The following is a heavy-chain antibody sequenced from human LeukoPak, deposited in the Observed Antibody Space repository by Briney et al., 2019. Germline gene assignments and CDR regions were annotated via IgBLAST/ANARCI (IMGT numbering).Heavy chain of an antibody. CDR1: GGSISSGSYY. D-gene: IGHD3-3*01. CDR2: IYTSGST. Sequence: PSETLSLTCTVSGGSISSGSYYWSWIRQPAGKGLEWIGHIYTSGSTNYNPSLKSRVTISVDTSKNQFSLKLSSVTAADTATYYCASTVFGVVTHVDYWGQGTLVTVSS. CDR3: ASTVFGVVTHVDY. V-gene: IGHV4-61*09. J-gene: IGHJ4*02.